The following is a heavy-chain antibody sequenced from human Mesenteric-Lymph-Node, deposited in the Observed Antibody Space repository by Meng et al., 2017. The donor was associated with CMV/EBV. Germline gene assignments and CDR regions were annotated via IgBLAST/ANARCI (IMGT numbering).Heavy chain of an antibody. J-gene: IGHJ4*02. CDR2: IYWDDDK. D-gene: IGHD6-13*01. CDR3: AHSSGIAAAGPFYFDY. V-gene: IGHV2-5*02. Sequence: ITLKESGPTLVQPTPTLTLTCIFSGFPLSTSGVGVGWIRQPPGKALEWLALIYWDDDKRYSPSLKSRLTITKDTSKNQVVLTMTNMDPVDTATYYCAHSSGIAAAGPFYFDYWGQGTLVTVSS. CDR1: GFPLSTSGVG.